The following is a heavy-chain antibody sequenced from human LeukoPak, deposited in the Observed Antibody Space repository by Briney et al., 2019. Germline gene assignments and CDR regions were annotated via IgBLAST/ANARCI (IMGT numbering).Heavy chain of an antibody. D-gene: IGHD6-19*01. CDR1: GGSITSYY. J-gene: IGHJ3*02. V-gene: IGHV4-4*07. Sequence: PSETLSLTCTVSGGSITSYYWSWIQQPAGKGQEWIGRIYTTGITHYNPSLRGRVSLSVDTSKNQFSLKLNSATAADTAVYYCARGIAVAGTVAFDIWGQGTKVTVSS. CDR2: IYTTGIT. CDR3: ARGIAVAGTVAFDI.